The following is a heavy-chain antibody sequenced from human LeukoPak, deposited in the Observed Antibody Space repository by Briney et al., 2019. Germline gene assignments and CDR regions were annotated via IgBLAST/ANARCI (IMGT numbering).Heavy chain of an antibody. J-gene: IGHJ3*02. V-gene: IGHV5-51*01. CDR1: GYSFTNYW. CDR2: IYPGDSDT. D-gene: IGHD6-6*01. Sequence: GESLKISCKGSGYSFTNYWIGWVRQMPGKGLEWMGIIYPGDSDTRYSPSFQGQVTISADKTISTAYLQWSSLKASDTAMYYCARHRASIAARYAFDIWGQGTMVTVSS. CDR3: ARHRASIAARYAFDI.